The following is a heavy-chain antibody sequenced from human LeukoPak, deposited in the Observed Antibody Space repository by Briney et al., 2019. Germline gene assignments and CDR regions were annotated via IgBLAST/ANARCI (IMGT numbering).Heavy chain of an antibody. Sequence: GGSLRLSCAASGFTFRDYDMSWVRQAPGKGLEWGASISASGVTTNYADSVRGGFTISRDNSNKVTYLRINSLSADDTAVYYCARSINYSNYLLDYWGQGTRVTVSS. CDR1: GFTFRDYD. CDR3: ARSINYSNYLLDY. CDR2: ISASGVTT. D-gene: IGHD4-11*01. J-gene: IGHJ4*02. V-gene: IGHV3-23*01.